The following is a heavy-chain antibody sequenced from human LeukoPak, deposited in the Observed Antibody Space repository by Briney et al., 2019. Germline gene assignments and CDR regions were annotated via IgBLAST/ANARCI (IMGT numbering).Heavy chain of an antibody. CDR1: GFTFSSYS. CDR3: ARMISSSQRRDFDY. V-gene: IGHV3-21*01. CDR2: ISSSSSYI. J-gene: IGHJ4*02. Sequence: GGSLRLSCAASGFTFSSYSMNWVRQAPGKGLEWVSSISSSSSYIYYADSVKGRFTISRDNAKNSLYLQMNSLRAEDTAVYYCARMISSSQRRDFDYWGQGTLVTVSS. D-gene: IGHD6-13*01.